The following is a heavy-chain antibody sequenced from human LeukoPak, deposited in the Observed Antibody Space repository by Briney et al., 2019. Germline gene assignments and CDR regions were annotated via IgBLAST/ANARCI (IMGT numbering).Heavy chain of an antibody. CDR1: GGSISSSSYY. CDR3: ARDGPSGPYGDLVDY. V-gene: IGHV4-39*07. Sequence: PSETLSLTCTVSGGSISSSSYYWGWIRQPPGKGLEWIGSIYYSGSTYYNPSLKSRVTISVDTSKNQFSLKLSSVTAADTAVYYCARDGPSGPYGDLVDYWGQGTLVTVSS. J-gene: IGHJ4*02. CDR2: IYYSGST. D-gene: IGHD4-17*01.